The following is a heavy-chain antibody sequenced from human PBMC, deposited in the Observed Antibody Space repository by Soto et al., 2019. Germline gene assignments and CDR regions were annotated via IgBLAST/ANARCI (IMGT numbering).Heavy chain of an antibody. V-gene: IGHV3-11*05. CDR1: GFTFSAVY. J-gene: IGHJ4*02. D-gene: IGHD6-19*01. CDR2: ISSSGTSA. Sequence: QVQLEESGGGLVKPGGSLRLSCAASGFTFSAVYMSWIRQAPNKGLEYISYISSSGTSANYADSVKGRFTISRDNAKNSLFLQMNSLRAVGTAVYYCARDRGAVTGQYFDYWGQGALVTVSS. CDR3: ARDRGAVTGQYFDY.